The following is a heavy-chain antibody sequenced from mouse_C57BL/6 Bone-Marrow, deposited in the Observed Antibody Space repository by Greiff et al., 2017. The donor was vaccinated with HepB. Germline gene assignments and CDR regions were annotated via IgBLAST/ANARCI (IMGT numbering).Heavy chain of an antibody. V-gene: IGHV1-53*01. J-gene: IGHJ1*03. CDR1: GYTFTSYW. D-gene: IGHD2-3*01. Sequence: QVQLKQPGTELVKPGASVKLSCKASGYTFTSYWMHWVKQRPGQGLEWIGNINPSNGGTNYNEKFKSKATLTVDKSSSTAYMQLSSLTSEDSAVYYCARGWLLLYWYFDVWGTGTTVTVSS. CDR3: ARGWLLLYWYFDV. CDR2: INPSNGGT.